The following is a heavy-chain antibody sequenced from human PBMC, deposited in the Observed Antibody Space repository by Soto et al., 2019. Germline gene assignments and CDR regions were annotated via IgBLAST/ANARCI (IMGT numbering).Heavy chain of an antibody. CDR2: IYYSGTT. V-gene: IGHV4-30-4*01. CDR3: ARVGYCISTSCSTSFDP. J-gene: IGHJ5*02. Sequence: SETLSLTCTVSGGSISSGDYYWSWIRQPPGKGLEWIGYIYYSGTTNYNPSLKSRVTISVDTSKNQFSLKLSSVTAADTAVYYCARVGYCISTSCSTSFDPWGQGTLVTVSS. CDR1: GGSISSGDYY. D-gene: IGHD2-2*02.